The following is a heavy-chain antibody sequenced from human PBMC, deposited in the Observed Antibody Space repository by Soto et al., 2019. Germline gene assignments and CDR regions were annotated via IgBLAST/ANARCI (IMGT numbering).Heavy chain of an antibody. D-gene: IGHD3-3*01. Sequence: PGGSLRLSCAASGFTFSSYWMSWVRQAPGKGLEWVANIKQDGSEKYYVDSVKGRFTISRDNAKNSLYLQMNSLRAEDTAVYYWARAQAARYYDFWSGFYGGVQNSFYGMDVWGQGTTVTVSS. CDR2: IKQDGSEK. CDR3: ARAQAARYYDFWSGFYGGVQNSFYGMDV. CDR1: GFTFSSYW. V-gene: IGHV3-7*01. J-gene: IGHJ6*02.